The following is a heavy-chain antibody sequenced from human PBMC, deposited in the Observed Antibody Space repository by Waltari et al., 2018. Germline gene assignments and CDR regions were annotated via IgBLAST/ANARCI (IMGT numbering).Heavy chain of an antibody. CDR2: IIPIFGTA. J-gene: IGHJ3*02. Sequence: QVQLVQSGAEVKKPGSSVKVSCKASGGTFSSYAISWVRQAPGQGLEWMGGIIPIFGTANYAQKFQGRVTITTDESTSTAYMELSSLRSEETAVDYCALEEGIGGAFDIWGQGTMVTVSS. D-gene: IGHD1-1*01. V-gene: IGHV1-69*05. CDR1: GGTFSSYA. CDR3: ALEEGIGGAFDI.